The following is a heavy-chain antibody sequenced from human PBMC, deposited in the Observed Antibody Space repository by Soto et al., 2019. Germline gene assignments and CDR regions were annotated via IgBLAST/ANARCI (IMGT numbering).Heavy chain of an antibody. Sequence: EVQLLESGGGLVQPGGSLGLSCAASGFTFSSYAMSWVRQAPGKGLEWVSAISGSGGSTYYADSVKGRFTISRDNSKNTLYLQMNSLRAEDTAVYYCGAVTHGHSRELRAFDIWGQGTMVTVSS. CDR3: GAVTHGHSRELRAFDI. D-gene: IGHD4-17*01. CDR2: ISGSGGST. J-gene: IGHJ3*02. CDR1: GFTFSSYA. V-gene: IGHV3-23*01.